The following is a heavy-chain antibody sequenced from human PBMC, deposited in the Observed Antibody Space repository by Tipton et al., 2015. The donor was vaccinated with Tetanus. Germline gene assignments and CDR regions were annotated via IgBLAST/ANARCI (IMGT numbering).Heavy chain of an antibody. Sequence: TLSLTCTVSGGSISSGGYFWNWIRQRPGKGPEWIGYMFYGGSPKYNPSLKSRVTILVDKSKNQLSLKLRSVTAADTAVYFCARDPYYNGGGYFDYWGQGTLVTVSS. J-gene: IGHJ4*02. CDR2: MFYGGSP. CDR1: GGSISSGGYF. D-gene: IGHD3-10*01. CDR3: ARDPYYNGGGYFDY. V-gene: IGHV4-61*08.